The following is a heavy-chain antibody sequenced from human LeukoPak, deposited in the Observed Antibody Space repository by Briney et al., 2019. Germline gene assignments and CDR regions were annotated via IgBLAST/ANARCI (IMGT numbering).Heavy chain of an antibody. Sequence: SETLSLTCTVSGASFSSSTYYWGWIRQPPEKGLEWIGSIYYSGSTYYNPSLKSRVTMSVDTSKNQFSLKLSSVTAADTAVYYCARHAGGISATGTRPFDYWGQGTLVTVSS. V-gene: IGHV4-39*01. CDR3: ARHAGGISATGTRPFDY. J-gene: IGHJ4*02. CDR1: GASFSSSTYY. D-gene: IGHD6-13*01. CDR2: IYYSGST.